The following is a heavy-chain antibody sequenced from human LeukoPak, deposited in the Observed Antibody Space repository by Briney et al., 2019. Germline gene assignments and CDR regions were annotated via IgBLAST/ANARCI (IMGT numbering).Heavy chain of an antibody. CDR3: ARASGYPLDYYFDY. CDR1: GFTFSNYG. CDR2: ITYNGGST. J-gene: IGHJ4*02. D-gene: IGHD3-3*01. V-gene: IGHV3-23*01. Sequence: GGSLRLSCAASGFTFSNYGMSWVRQAPGKGLEWVSTITYNGGSTAYADSVKGRFTISRDNAKNSLYLQMNSLRAEDTAVYYCARASGYPLDYYFDYWGQGTLVTVSS.